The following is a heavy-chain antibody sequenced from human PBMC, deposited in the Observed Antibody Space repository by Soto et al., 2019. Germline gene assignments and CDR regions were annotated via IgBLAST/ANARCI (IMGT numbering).Heavy chain of an antibody. J-gene: IGHJ4*02. V-gene: IGHV3-21*01. Sequence: GGSLRLSCVASGFTFTRYSMNWVRQAPGKGLEWVSSISSTTNYIYYADSMKGRFTVSRDNAKNSVYLEMNSLSAEDTAVYYCARESEDLTSNFDYWGQGTLVTVSS. CDR1: GFTFTRYS. CDR3: ARESEDLTSNFDY. CDR2: ISSTTNYI.